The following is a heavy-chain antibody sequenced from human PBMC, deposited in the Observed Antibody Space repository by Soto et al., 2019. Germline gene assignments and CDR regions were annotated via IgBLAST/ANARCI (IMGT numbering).Heavy chain of an antibody. J-gene: IGHJ2*01. CDR2: ISGSGGST. D-gene: IGHD4-17*01. Sequence: EVQLLESGGGLVQPGGSLRLSCAASGFTFSIYAMKWFRQAPGKGLEWVSVISGSGGSTYYADSVKGRFTISRDNSKNTLYLQMNSLRAEDTAVYYCARRTVGWYFDLWGRGTLVTVSS. V-gene: IGHV3-23*01. CDR3: ARRTVGWYFDL. CDR1: GFTFSIYA.